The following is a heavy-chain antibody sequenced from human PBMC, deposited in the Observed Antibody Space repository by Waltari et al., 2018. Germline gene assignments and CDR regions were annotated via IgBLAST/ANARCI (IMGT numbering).Heavy chain of an antibody. CDR3: AREGDILTGAGDYMDV. D-gene: IGHD3-9*01. J-gene: IGHJ6*03. V-gene: IGHV4-38-2*02. CDR1: GYSISSGYY. Sequence: QVQLQESGPGLVKPSETLSLTCAVSGYSISSGYYWGWIRQPPGKGLEWIGSIYHSGSTYYNPSLKSRVTISVDTSKNQFSLKLSSVTAADTAVYYCAREGDILTGAGDYMDVWGKGTTVTVSS. CDR2: IYHSGST.